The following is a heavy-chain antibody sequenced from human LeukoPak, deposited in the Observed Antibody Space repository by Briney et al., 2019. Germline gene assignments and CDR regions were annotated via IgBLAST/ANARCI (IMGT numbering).Heavy chain of an antibody. J-gene: IGHJ3*02. Sequence: GGSLRLSCAASGFTFSSYEMNWVRQAPGKGLEWVSYISSSGSTIYYADSVKGRFTISRDNAKNSLYLQMNSLRAEDTALYYCARDIVLIAVAVRGSFDIWGQGTMVTVS. CDR2: ISSSGSTI. D-gene: IGHD6-19*01. CDR1: GFTFSSYE. CDR3: ARDIVLIAVAVRGSFDI. V-gene: IGHV3-48*03.